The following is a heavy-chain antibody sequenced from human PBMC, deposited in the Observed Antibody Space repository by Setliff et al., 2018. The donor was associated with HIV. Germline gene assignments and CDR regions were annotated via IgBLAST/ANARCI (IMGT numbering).Heavy chain of an antibody. CDR3: SSSWSRVPYYGLDV. V-gene: IGHV1-8*01. CDR1: GHTFTSYD. J-gene: IGHJ6*02. Sequence: ASVKVSCKASGHTFTSYDINWVRQATGRGLEWMGWMNPNSGNTGYAQKFQGRVTMTRNTSISTAYMELSSLRSEDSAVYYCSSSWSRVPYYGLDVWGQGTTVTVSS. CDR2: MNPNSGNT. D-gene: IGHD6-13*01.